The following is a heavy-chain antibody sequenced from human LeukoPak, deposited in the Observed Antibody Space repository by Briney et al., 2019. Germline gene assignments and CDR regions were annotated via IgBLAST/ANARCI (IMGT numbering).Heavy chain of an antibody. D-gene: IGHD3-22*01. CDR3: ARDRSRLNYDSSGYQYYFDY. CDR1: GGTFSSYA. Sequence: SVKVSCKASGGTFSSYAISWVRQAPGQGLEWMGRILPILGIANYAQKFQGRVTITADKSTSTAYMELSSLRSEDTAVYYCARDRSRLNYDSSGYQYYFDYWGQGTLVTVSS. CDR2: ILPILGIA. V-gene: IGHV1-69*04. J-gene: IGHJ4*02.